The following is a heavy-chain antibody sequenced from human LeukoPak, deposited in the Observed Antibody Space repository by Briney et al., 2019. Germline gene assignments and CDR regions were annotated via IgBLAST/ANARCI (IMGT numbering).Heavy chain of an antibody. CDR2: IAPHSTFT. CDR3: VREGEGPLSKDFDY. V-gene: IGHV1-2*02. CDR1: GFTFTDRY. D-gene: IGHD2/OR15-2a*01. J-gene: IGHJ4*02. Sequence: ASVKVSCKSSGFTFTDRYIHWVRQGPGQGLEWMGYIAPHSTFTSSPQEFQGRVTMTRDASMSTAYMELTRLTSDDTAVYYCVREGEGPLSKDFDYWGQGTLVTVSS.